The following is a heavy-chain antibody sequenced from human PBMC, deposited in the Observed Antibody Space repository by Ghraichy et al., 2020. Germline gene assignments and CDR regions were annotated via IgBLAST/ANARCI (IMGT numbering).Heavy chain of an antibody. D-gene: IGHD2-15*01. CDR1: GVSMSYYY. Sequence: SETLSLTCTVSGVSMSYYYWSWIRQPPGQGLEYIGYISYSGNTNYNPSLKSRLTISVDTSKKQFSLTLTSVTAADTALYYCVRFGSGCCDHWGQGTLVAVSS. J-gene: IGHJ4*02. CDR2: ISYSGNT. CDR3: VRFGSGCCDH. V-gene: IGHV4-59*01.